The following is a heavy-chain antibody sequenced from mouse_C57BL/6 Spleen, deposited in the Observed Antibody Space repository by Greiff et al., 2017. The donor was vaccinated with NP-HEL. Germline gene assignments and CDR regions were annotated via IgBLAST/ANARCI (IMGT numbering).Heavy chain of an antibody. CDR1: GYTFTSYW. Sequence: QVQLQQPGTELVKPGASVKLSCKASGYTFTSYWMHWVKQRPGQGLEWIGNINPSNGGTNYNEKFKSKATLTVDNSSRTAYMQLSSLTSEDSAVDYCARNYDYSYYFDYWGQGTTLTVSS. CDR3: ARNYDYSYYFDY. J-gene: IGHJ2*01. V-gene: IGHV1-53*01. CDR2: INPSNGGT. D-gene: IGHD2-4*01.